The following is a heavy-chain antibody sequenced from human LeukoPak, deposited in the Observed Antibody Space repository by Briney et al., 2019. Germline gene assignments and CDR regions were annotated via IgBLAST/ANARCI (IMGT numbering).Heavy chain of an antibody. V-gene: IGHV3-11*04. Sequence: PGGSLRLSCAVSGFTFSEYFMGWVRQAPGKGPQWISYISTSGGTTYYSDSVTGRFTISRDNANNSLYLQMNSLRADDTAVYYCARWATSFDLWGQGTLVTVSS. CDR3: ARWATSFDL. D-gene: IGHD6-6*01. CDR1: GFTFSEYF. CDR2: ISTSGGTT. J-gene: IGHJ4*02.